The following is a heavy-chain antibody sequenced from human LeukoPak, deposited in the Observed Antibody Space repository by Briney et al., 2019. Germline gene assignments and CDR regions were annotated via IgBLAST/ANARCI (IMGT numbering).Heavy chain of an antibody. CDR3: ARDGYYDYVWGSYRYKPFDI. J-gene: IGHJ3*02. D-gene: IGHD3-16*02. V-gene: IGHV4-59*01. CDR2: IYYSGST. Sequence: SETLSLTCTVSGGSISSYYWSWIRQPPGKGLEWIGYIYYSGSTNYNPSLKSRVTISVDTSKNQFSLKLSSVTAADTAVYYCARDGYYDYVWGSYRYKPFDIWGQGTMVTVSS. CDR1: GGSISSYY.